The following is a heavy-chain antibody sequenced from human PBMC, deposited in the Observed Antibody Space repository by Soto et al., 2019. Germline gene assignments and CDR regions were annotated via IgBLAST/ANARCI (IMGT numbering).Heavy chain of an antibody. Sequence: QITLKESGPTLVKPTQTLTLTCTFSGFSLSTSGVGVGWIRQPPGKALEWLALIYWDDDKRYSPSLRSRLTSTXXTXKXXVVLTMTNMDPVDTSTYYCAHRRVGRQLALGWFDPWGQGTLVTVAS. CDR2: IYWDDDK. CDR3: AHRRVGRQLALGWFDP. V-gene: IGHV2-5*02. D-gene: IGHD1-1*01. CDR1: GFSLSTSGVG. J-gene: IGHJ5*02.